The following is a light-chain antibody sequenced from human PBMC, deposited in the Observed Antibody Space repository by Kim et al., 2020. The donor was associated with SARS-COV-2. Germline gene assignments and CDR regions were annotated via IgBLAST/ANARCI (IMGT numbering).Light chain of an antibody. CDR1: SSDVGGYNY. V-gene: IGLV2-11*01. J-gene: IGLJ1*01. CDR2: DVS. CDR3: CSYAGSYTYV. Sequence: QSALTQPRSVSGSPGQSVTISCTGTSSDVGGYNYVSWYQQHPGKAPKLMIYDVSKRPSGVPDRFSGSKSGNTASLTISGLQAEDEADYYCCSYAGSYTYVGGTGTKVTV.